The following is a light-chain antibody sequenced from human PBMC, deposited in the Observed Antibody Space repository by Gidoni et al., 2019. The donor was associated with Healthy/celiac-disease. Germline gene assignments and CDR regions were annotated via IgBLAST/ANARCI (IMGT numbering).Light chain of an antibody. CDR3: QQSYSTPWT. J-gene: IGKJ1*01. V-gene: IGKV1-39*01. Sequence: DITMTQSPSSLSASVGDRVTITCLASQSISSYLNWYQQKPGKAPKLLIYAASSLQSGVPSRFSGSGSGTYFTRTISSLQPEDFATYYCQQSYSTPWTFGQXTKVEIK. CDR2: AAS. CDR1: QSISSY.